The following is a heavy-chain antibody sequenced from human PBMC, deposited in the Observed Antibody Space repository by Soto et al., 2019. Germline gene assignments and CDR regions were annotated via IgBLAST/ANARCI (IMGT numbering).Heavy chain of an antibody. CDR2: IYYTGNT. V-gene: IGHV4-31*03. CDR3: ARIVVVAARPEGGWFDP. CDR1: GGSISRGGYY. J-gene: IGHJ5*02. Sequence: SETLSLTCSVSGGSISRGGYYWYWIRQHPGKGLEWIGYIYYTGNTYYNPSLKSRVTISVDTSKNQFSLKLSSVTAADTAVYYCARIVVVAARPEGGWFDPWGQGTLVTVSS. D-gene: IGHD2-15*01.